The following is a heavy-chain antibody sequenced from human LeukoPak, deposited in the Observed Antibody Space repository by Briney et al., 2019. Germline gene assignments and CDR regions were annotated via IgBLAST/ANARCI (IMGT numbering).Heavy chain of an antibody. CDR2: INPSGGST. J-gene: IGHJ6*02. CDR3: ARGGSGSAGYYYGMDV. Sequence: ASVKVSCKASGYTFTSYYMHWVRQAPGQGLEWMGIINPSGGSTSYAQKFQGRVTMTRDTSTSTVYLELSSLRSEDTAVYYCARGGSGSAGYYYGMDVRGQGTTVTVSS. CDR1: GYTFTSYY. D-gene: IGHD3-10*01. V-gene: IGHV1-46*03.